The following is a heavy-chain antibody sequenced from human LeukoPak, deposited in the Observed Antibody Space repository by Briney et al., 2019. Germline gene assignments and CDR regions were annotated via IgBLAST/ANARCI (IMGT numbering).Heavy chain of an antibody. Sequence: SVKVSCKASGGTFSSYAISWVRQAPGQGLEWMGGIIPIFGTANYAQKFQGRVTITADESTSTAYMELSSLRSEDTAVYYCARERGYCSGGSCYWFDYWGQGILVAVSS. D-gene: IGHD2-15*01. CDR2: IIPIFGTA. V-gene: IGHV1-69*13. CDR1: GGTFSSYA. J-gene: IGHJ4*02. CDR3: ARERGYCSGGSCYWFDY.